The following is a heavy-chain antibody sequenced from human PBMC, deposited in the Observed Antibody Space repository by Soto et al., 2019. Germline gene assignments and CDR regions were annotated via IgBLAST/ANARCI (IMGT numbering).Heavy chain of an antibody. V-gene: IGHV4-31*03. CDR3: ARDRLMATAGTARHYFGLDV. CDR1: GGSISSGGYY. D-gene: IGHD5-18*01. CDR2: IYYSGNT. J-gene: IGHJ6*02. Sequence: SETLSLTCTVSGGSISSGGYYWSWIRQHPGKGLEWIVYIYYSGNTYYNPSLKSRLTISVDTSKNQFSLNLSSVTAADTAVYYCARDRLMATAGTARHYFGLDVWGQGTTVTVSS.